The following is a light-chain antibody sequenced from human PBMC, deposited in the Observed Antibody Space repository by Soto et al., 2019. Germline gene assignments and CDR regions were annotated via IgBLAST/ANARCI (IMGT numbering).Light chain of an antibody. Sequence: QSVVSQPPSASGTPGQRVTVSCSGRSSNIGRNFVYWYQQFPGTAPKLLIFKNDQRPSGVPDRFSGSKSGTSASLAISGLRSDDEADYYCATWDASLSGWVFGGGTQLTVL. CDR3: ATWDASLSGWV. J-gene: IGLJ7*01. CDR2: KND. V-gene: IGLV1-47*01. CDR1: SSNIGRNF.